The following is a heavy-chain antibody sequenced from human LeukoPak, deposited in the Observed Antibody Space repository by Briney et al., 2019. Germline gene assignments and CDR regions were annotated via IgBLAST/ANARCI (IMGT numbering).Heavy chain of an antibody. J-gene: IGHJ4*02. CDR2: INPSGGST. Sequence: ASVKVSCKASGYTFTSYYMHWVRQAPGQGLEWMGIINPSGGSTSYAQKFQGRVTMTRDMSTSTVYMELSSLRAEDTAVYYCARDEIANGDLDYLDFWGQGTLVTVSS. CDR3: ARDEIANGDLDYLDF. D-gene: IGHD4-17*01. V-gene: IGHV1-46*01. CDR1: GYTFTSYY.